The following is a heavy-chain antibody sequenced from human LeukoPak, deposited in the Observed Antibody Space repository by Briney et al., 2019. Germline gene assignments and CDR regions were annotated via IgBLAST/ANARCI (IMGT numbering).Heavy chain of an antibody. CDR1: GFTFSSYW. D-gene: IGHD2-2*01. J-gene: IGHJ1*01. CDR3: AKAGNGYQLLNAEYFQH. CDR2: ISGSGGST. Sequence: GGSLRLSCAASGFTFSSYWMTWVRQAPGKGLEWVSAISGSGGSTYYADSVKGRFTISRDNSKNTLYLQMNSLRAEDTAVYYCAKAGNGYQLLNAEYFQHWGQGTLVTVSS. V-gene: IGHV3-23*01.